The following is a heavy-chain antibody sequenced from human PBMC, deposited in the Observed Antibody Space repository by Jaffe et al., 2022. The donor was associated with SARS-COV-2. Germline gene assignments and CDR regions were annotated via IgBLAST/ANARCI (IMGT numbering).Heavy chain of an antibody. CDR2: ISPSGST. V-gene: IGHV4-4*08. CDR3: AGEMAAVGTKNYFDP. D-gene: IGHD6-25*01. J-gene: IGHJ4*02. Sequence: QVQLQESGPGLVKPSETLSLTCTVSGVPLSKYYWNWIRQPPGKRLEWIGYISPSGSTIYNPSLKSRVTISLDKSRNVTSLRLTSATSADTAVYHCAGEMAAVGTKNYFDPWGQGTLVTVS. CDR1: GVPLSKYY.